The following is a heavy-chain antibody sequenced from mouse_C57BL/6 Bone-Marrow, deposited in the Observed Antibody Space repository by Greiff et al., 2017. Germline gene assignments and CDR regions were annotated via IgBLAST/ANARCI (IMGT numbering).Heavy chain of an antibody. D-gene: IGHD2-4*01. CDR1: GYTFTSYW. J-gene: IGHJ4*01. Sequence: QVQLQQPGAELVMPGASVKLSCKASGYTFTSYWMHWVKQRPGQGLEWIGEIDPSDSYTNYNQQFKGKSTLTVDKSSSTAYMQLSSLTSEDSAVYYCARGGITMDYWGQGTSVTVSS. CDR2: IDPSDSYT. V-gene: IGHV1-69*01. CDR3: ARGGITMDY.